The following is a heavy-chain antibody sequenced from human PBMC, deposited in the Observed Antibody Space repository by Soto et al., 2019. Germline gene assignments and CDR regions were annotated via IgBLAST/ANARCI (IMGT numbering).Heavy chain of an antibody. CDR3: ASGYYYDSSGYYLGFFFYYYGMDV. CDR1: GGTSSSYA. D-gene: IGHD3-22*01. V-gene: IGHV1-69*06. J-gene: IGHJ6*02. Sequence: GASVKVSCKASGGTSSSYAISWVRQAPGQGLEWMGGIIPIFGTANYAQKFQGRVTITADKSTSTAYMELSSLRSEDTAVYYCASGYYYDSSGYYLGFFFYYYGMDVWGQGTTVTVSS. CDR2: IIPIFGTA.